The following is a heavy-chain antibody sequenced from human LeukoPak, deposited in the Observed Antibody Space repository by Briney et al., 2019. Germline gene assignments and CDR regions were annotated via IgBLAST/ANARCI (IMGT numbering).Heavy chain of an antibody. Sequence: ASVKVSCKASGYTFTSYGISWVRQAPGQGLEWMGWISAYNGNTNYAQKLQGRVTMTTDTSTSSAYMELRSLRSDDTAVYYCARQRGLGMPRSDAFDIWGQGTMVTVSS. D-gene: IGHD7-27*01. CDR3: ARQRGLGMPRSDAFDI. J-gene: IGHJ3*02. CDR2: ISAYNGNT. CDR1: GYTFTSYG. V-gene: IGHV1-18*01.